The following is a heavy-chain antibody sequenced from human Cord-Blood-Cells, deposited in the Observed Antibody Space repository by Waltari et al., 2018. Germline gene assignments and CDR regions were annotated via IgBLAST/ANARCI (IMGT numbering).Heavy chain of an antibody. CDR2: INHSGST. Sequence: QVQLQQWGAGLLKPSETLSLTCAGYGGSFGGYYWSWIRQPPGKGLEWIGEINHSGSTNYNPSLKSRVTISVDTSKNQFSLKLSSVTAADTAVYYCARTISGSSNYYFDYWGQGTLVTVSS. J-gene: IGHJ4*02. CDR3: ARTISGSSNYYFDY. D-gene: IGHD1-26*01. V-gene: IGHV4-34*01. CDR1: GGSFGGYY.